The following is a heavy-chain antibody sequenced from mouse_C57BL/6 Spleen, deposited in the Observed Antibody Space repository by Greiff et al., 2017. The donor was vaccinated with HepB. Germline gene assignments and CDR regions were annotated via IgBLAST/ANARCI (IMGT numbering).Heavy chain of an antibody. D-gene: IGHD1-1*01. CDR3: ARNPLITTVAPFAY. V-gene: IGHV1-55*01. CDR2: IYPGSGST. CDR1: GYTFTSYW. Sequence: QVQLQQPGAELVKPGASVKMSCKASGYTFTSYWITWVKQRPGQGLEWIGDIYPGSGSTNYNEKFKSKATLTVDTSSSTAYMQLSSLTSEDSAVYYCARNPLITTVAPFAYWGQGTLVTVSA. J-gene: IGHJ3*01.